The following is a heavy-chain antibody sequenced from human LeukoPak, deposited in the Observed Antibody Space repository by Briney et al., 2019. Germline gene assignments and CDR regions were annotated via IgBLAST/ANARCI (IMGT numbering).Heavy chain of an antibody. CDR1: GFTFSNYA. D-gene: IGHD2-8*01. J-gene: IGHJ3*02. CDR2: VGGDDAT. Sequence: PGGSLRLSCAASGFTFSNYAMSWVRQAPGKGLEWVSVVGGDDATYYTDSVKGRFTISRDNTKKTLSLQMNSLRVEDTAVYYCAKDSRARNGIYDPFDIWGQGTMVTVSS. CDR3: AKDSRARNGIYDPFDI. V-gene: IGHV3-23*01.